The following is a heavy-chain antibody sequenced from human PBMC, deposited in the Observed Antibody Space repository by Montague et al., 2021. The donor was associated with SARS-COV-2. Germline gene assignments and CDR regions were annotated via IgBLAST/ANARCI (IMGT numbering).Heavy chain of an antibody. D-gene: IGHD3-10*01. CDR2: ISSSSSYI. V-gene: IGHV3-21*01. J-gene: IGHJ6*02. CDR1: GFTFSSYS. Sequence: SLRLSCAASGFTFSSYSMNWVRLAPGKGLEWVSSISSSSSYIYYADSVKGRFTISRDNAKNSLYLQMNSLRAEDTAVYYCARDPLDYGLWSSGSYYNAYYYYYGMDVWGQGTTVTVSS. CDR3: ARDPLDYGLWSSGSYYNAYYYYYGMDV.